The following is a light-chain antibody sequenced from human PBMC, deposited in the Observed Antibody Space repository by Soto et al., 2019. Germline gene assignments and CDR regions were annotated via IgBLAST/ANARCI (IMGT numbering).Light chain of an antibody. V-gene: IGKV3-20*01. CDR1: QTVGRDY. CDR3: QQYAYSPIT. J-gene: IGKJ5*01. CDR2: DAS. Sequence: EIVLTQSPGTLSLSPGETATLSCRASQTVGRDYLAWFQQKPGQPPRLLIEDASIRATDIPDRFSGSGTGTDFTLTITNLEPEDFAVYHCQQYAYSPITFGQGTRLEMK.